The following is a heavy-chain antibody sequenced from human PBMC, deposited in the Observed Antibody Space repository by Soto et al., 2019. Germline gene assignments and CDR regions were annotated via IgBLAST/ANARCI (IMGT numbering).Heavy chain of an antibody. CDR3: ARGGRGVRRIDSKALGRWFDP. CDR1: GSTFTGYY. D-gene: IGHD3-10*02. CDR2: INPNSGGT. J-gene: IGHJ5*02. Sequence: GASVKVSCKASGSTFTGYYMHWVRQAPGQGLEWMGWINPNSGGTNYAQKFQGRVTMTRDTSISTAYMELSRLRSDDTAVYYWARGGRGVRRIDSKALGRWFDPWGQGTLVTVSS. V-gene: IGHV1-2*02.